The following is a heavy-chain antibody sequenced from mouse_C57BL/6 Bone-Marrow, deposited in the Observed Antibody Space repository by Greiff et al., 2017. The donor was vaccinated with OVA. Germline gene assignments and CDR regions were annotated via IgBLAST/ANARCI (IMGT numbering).Heavy chain of an antibody. CDR3: ARYKGRVAVDYFDF. J-gene: IGHJ2*01. Sequence: EVKLVESGGGLVQPGDSLSLSCAASGFTFTNYYMSWVRQPPGKALEWLAFIRNKPNGSTTEYSASVKGRFTISRDNSQSILYLQMNALRAEDSATYYGARYKGRVAVDYFDFWGQGPALTVSS. CDR1: GFTFTNYY. CDR2: IRNKPNGSTT. V-gene: IGHV7-3*01. D-gene: IGHD1-1*01.